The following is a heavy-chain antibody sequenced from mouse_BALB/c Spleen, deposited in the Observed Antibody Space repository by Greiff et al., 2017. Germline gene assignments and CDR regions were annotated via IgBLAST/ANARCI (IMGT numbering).Heavy chain of an antibody. J-gene: IGHJ4*01. Sequence: EVQVVESGGGLVKPGGSRKLSCAASGFTFSSFGMHWVRQAPEKGLEWVAYISSGSSTIYYADTVKGRFTISRDKPKNTLFLQMASLRSEDTAMYYYARGGYGCAVDYWGEGTAVSVSS. CDR1: GFTFSSFG. D-gene: IGHD3-1*01. V-gene: IGHV5-17*02. CDR2: ISSGSSTI. CDR3: ARGGYGCAVDY.